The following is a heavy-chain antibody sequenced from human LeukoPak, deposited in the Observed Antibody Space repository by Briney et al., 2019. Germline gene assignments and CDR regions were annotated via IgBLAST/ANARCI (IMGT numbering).Heavy chain of an antibody. Sequence: SETLSLTRTVSGDSIGSSTYYWGWIRQPPGKGPEWIGSIFYSGSTFYKPSLESRLTMSVKMSKNQFSLRLSSVTAADTAVYYCARIPCTGGSCYYFDSWGQGILVIVSS. J-gene: IGHJ4*02. V-gene: IGHV4-39*01. CDR2: IFYSGST. CDR3: ARIPCTGGSCYYFDS. D-gene: IGHD2-15*01. CDR1: GDSIGSSTYY.